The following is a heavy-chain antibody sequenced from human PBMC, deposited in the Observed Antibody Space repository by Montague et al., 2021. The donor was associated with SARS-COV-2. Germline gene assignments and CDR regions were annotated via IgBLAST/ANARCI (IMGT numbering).Heavy chain of an antibody. CDR2: IYTSGST. V-gene: IGHV4-61*02. J-gene: IGHJ5*02. Sequence: TLSLTCTVSGGSISSGSYFWSWIRQPAGKGLEWIGRIYTSGSTNYNPSLKSRATISVDTSKNQFSLKLSSVTAADTAVYYCARDAGIAATGLNWFDPWGQGTLVTVSS. CDR3: ARDAGIAATGLNWFDP. D-gene: IGHD6-13*01. CDR1: GGSISSGSYF.